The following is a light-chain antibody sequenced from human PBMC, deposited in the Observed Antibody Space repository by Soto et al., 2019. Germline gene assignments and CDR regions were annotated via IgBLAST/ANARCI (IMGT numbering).Light chain of an antibody. V-gene: IGLV2-14*03. CDR3: SSYTSSSSRV. Sequence: QSVLTQPASVSGSPGQSITISCTGTSSDVGGYDSVSWYQQHPGKAPQLMIFDVSNRPSGVSSRFSGSKSGNTASLSISGLQPEEEANYYCSSYTSSSSRVFGGGNQLTVL. CDR2: DVS. CDR1: SSDVGGYDS. J-gene: IGLJ3*02.